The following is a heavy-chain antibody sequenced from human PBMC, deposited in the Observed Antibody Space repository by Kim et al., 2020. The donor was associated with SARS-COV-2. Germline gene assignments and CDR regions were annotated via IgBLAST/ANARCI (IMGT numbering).Heavy chain of an antibody. V-gene: IGHV3-23*01. D-gene: IGHD3-16*01. Sequence: GGSLRLSCTASGINFNNCAMSWVRQAPGKGLEWVAAICGTGGYRGYADSVKGRFSLSRDNSKKTLYVQMNSLRAEGTAKYFWVGATDVGEAGAFDIWGQGTIVTVSS. CDR3: VGATDVGEAGAFDI. J-gene: IGHJ3*02. CDR1: GINFNNCA. CDR2: ICGTGGYR.